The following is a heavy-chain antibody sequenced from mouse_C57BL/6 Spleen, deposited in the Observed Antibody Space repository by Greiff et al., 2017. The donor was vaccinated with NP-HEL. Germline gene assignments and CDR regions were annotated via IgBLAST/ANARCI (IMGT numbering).Heavy chain of an antibody. CDR2: ISDGGSYT. D-gene: IGHD2-3*01. CDR1: GFTFSSYA. J-gene: IGHJ1*03. CDR3: ARIYDGYYGYFDV. V-gene: IGHV5-4*01. Sequence: EVQVVESGGGLVKPGGSLKLSCAASGFTFSSYAMSWVRQTPEKRLEWVATISDGGSYTYYPDNVKGRFTISRDNAKNNLYLQMSHLKSEDTAMYYCARIYDGYYGYFDVWGTGTTVTVSS.